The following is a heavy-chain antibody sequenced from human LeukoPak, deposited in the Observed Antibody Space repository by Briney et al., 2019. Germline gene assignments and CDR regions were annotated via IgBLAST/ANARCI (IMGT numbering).Heavy chain of an antibody. CDR2: MNPNSGNT. J-gene: IGHJ4*02. V-gene: IGHV1-8*03. CDR3: ARGAALNSSPFDY. Sequence: ASVKVSCKASGYTFTSYGISWVRQATGQGLEWMGWMNPNSGNTGYAQKFQGRVTITRNTSISTAYMELSSLRSEDTAVYYCARGAALNSSPFDYWGQGTLVTVSS. CDR1: GYTFTSYG. D-gene: IGHD6-13*01.